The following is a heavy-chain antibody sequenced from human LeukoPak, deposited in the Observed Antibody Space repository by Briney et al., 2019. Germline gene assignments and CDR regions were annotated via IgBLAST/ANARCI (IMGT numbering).Heavy chain of an antibody. CDR3: ARDRSSSFENWFDP. CDR2: ISYDGSNK. CDR1: EFTFSTYA. J-gene: IGHJ5*02. V-gene: IGHV3-30*04. Sequence: GGSLRLSCAASEFTFSTYAKHWVRQAPGKGLEWVAVISYDGSNKYYADSVKGRFTISRDNSKNTLYLQMNSLRAEDTAVYYCARDRSSSFENWFDPWGQGTLVTVSS. D-gene: IGHD6-6*01.